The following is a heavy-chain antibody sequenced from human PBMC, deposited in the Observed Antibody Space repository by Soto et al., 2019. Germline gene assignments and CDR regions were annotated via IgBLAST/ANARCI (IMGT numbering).Heavy chain of an antibody. CDR3: TNILEWYQAPMDV. V-gene: IGHV3-23*01. J-gene: IGHJ6*02. D-gene: IGHD3-3*01. CDR2: ISGSGGST. Sequence: GGSLRLSCAASGFTFSSYAMSWVRQAPGKGLEWVSAISGSGGSTYYADSVKGRFTISRDNSKNTLYLQMNSLRAEDTAVYYCTNILEWYQAPMDVRGQGTTVTVSS. CDR1: GFTFSSYA.